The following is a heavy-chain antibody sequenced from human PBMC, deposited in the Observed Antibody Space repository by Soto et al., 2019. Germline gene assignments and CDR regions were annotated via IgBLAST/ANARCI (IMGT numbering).Heavy chain of an antibody. J-gene: IGHJ6*02. CDR3: ARRYSSSWYYGFYYYGMDV. CDR1: GGSIISSNW. D-gene: IGHD6-13*01. V-gene: IGHV4-4*02. Sequence: SETLSLTCAVSGGSIISSNWCSWVRQPPGKGLEWIGEIYHSGSTNYNPSLKSRVTISVDKSKNQFSLKLSSVTAADTAVYYCARRYSSSWYYGFYYYGMDVWGQGTTVTVSS. CDR2: IYHSGST.